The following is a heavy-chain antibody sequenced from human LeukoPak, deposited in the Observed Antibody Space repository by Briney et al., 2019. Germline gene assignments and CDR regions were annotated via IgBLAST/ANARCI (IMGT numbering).Heavy chain of an antibody. V-gene: IGHV6-1*01. J-gene: IGHJ3*02. Sequence: SQTLSLTCAIFGDSISSNSPWNWIRQSPSRGLEWLGRTYYRSKWYNDYVVSVKSRVNINPDTSKNQFSLQLNSVTPEDTAVYYRARGGQGDGYSADEAFDIWGQGTMVTVS. CDR3: ARGGQGDGYSADEAFDI. CDR2: TYYRSKWYN. CDR1: GDSISSNSP. D-gene: IGHD5-18*01.